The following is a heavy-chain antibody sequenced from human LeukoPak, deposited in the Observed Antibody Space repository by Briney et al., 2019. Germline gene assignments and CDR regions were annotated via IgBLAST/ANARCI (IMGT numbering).Heavy chain of an antibody. J-gene: IGHJ5*02. D-gene: IGHD3-16*01. Sequence: ASVKVSFKASGGTFSSYAISWVRQAPGQGLEWMGGIIPIFGTANYAQKFQGRVTITADESTSTAYMELSSLRSEDTAVYYCARGALKGEHWFDPWGQGALVTVSS. V-gene: IGHV1-69*01. CDR1: GGTFSSYA. CDR2: IIPIFGTA. CDR3: ARGALKGEHWFDP.